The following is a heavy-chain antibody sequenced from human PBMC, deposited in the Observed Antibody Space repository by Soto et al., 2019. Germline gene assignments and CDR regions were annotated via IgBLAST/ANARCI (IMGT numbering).Heavy chain of an antibody. CDR1: GCSISSYY. D-gene: IGHD6-13*01. J-gene: IGHJ5*02. CDR3: ARQGAAADTLPLIWFDP. Sequence: SETLSLSCAVSGCSISSYYWSWIRQPPGKGLGWIGYIYYSGSTNYNPSLKSRVTISVDTSKNQFSLKLSSVTAADTAVYYCARQGAAADTLPLIWFDPWGPGTLVTVSS. V-gene: IGHV4-59*08. CDR2: IYYSGST.